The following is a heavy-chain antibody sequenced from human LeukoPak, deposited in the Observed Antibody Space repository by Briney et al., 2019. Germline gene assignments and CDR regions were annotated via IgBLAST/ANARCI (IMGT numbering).Heavy chain of an antibody. CDR1: GFTFDDYA. D-gene: IGHD3-3*01. J-gene: IGHJ4*02. CDR2: ISWNSGSI. Sequence: PGGSLRLSCAASGFTFDDYAMHWVRQAPGKGLEWVSGISWNSGSIGYADSVKGRFTISRDNAKNSLYLQMNSLRAEDTAVYYCARDEDYDFWSGYHDYWGQGTLVTVSS. CDR3: ARDEDYDFWSGYHDY. V-gene: IGHV3-9*01.